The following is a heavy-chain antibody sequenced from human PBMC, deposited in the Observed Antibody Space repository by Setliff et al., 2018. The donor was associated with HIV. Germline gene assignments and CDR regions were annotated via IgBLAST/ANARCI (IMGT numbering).Heavy chain of an antibody. V-gene: IGHV1-69*10. CDR2: IIPSLGIA. CDR1: GYTFINYG. J-gene: IGHJ3*02. D-gene: IGHD6-13*01. Sequence: SVKVSCKASGYTFINYGISWVRQAPGQGLEWMGGIIPSLGIANYAQKFQGRVTITADKSTSTVYMELSSLRSEDTAMYYCARVLKGYSSSYEAFDIWGQGTKVTVSS. CDR3: ARVLKGYSSSYEAFDI.